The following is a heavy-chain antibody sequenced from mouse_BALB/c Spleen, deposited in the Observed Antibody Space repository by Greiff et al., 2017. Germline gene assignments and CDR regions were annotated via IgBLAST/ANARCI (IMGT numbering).Heavy chain of an antibody. Sequence: ESGPGLVKPSQSLSLTCSVTGYSITSGYYWNWIRQFPGNKLEWMGYISYDGSNNYNPSLKNRISITRDTSKNQFFLKLNSVTTEDTATYYCARRYYGSSYWYFDVWGAGTTVTVSS. CDR1: GYSITSGYY. V-gene: IGHV3-6*02. D-gene: IGHD1-1*01. CDR2: ISYDGSN. CDR3: ARRYYGSSYWYFDV. J-gene: IGHJ1*01.